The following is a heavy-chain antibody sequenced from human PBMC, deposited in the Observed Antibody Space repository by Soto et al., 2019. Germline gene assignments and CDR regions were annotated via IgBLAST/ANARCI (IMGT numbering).Heavy chain of an antibody. CDR3: ARDSEYSSGWYSYYYYGMDV. J-gene: IGHJ6*02. Sequence: PSETLSLTSTFSGGSLSSYYWSWIRQPPGKGLEWIGYIYYSGSTNYTPSLKSRVTISVDTSKNQFSLKLSSVTAADTAVYYCARDSEYSSGWYSYYYYGMDVWGQGTTVTVSS. D-gene: IGHD6-19*01. V-gene: IGHV4-59*01. CDR2: IYYSGST. CDR1: GGSLSSYY.